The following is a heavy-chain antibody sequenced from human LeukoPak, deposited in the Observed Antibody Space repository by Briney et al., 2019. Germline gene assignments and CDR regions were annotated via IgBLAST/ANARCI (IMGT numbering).Heavy chain of an antibody. CDR1: GLTFRNYG. D-gene: IGHD2-2*01. J-gene: IGHJ2*01. CDR2: IYSGGGTTK. Sequence: GGSLRLSCVASGLTFRNYGFHWVRQAPGKGLEWVAIIYSGGGTTKYYAESVKERFTVTRDDSKDTVYLQMNSLSAEDTAVYYCVVILVPGGVWHFDLWGRGTLVTVSS. V-gene: IGHV3-33*03. CDR3: VVILVPGGVWHFDL.